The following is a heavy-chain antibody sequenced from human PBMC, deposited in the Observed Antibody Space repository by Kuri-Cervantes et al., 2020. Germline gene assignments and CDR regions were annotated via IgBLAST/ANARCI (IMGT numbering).Heavy chain of an antibody. D-gene: IGHD3-3*01. CDR1: GGSISSYY. J-gene: IGHJ6*02. Sequence: SCTVSGGSISSYYWSWIRQHPGKGLEWIGYIYYSGSTYYNPSLKSRVTISVDTSKNQFSLKVNSVTAADTAVYYCARGQGAILALLDIWGQGTTVTVSS. V-gene: IGHV4-31*02. CDR2: IYYSGST. CDR3: ARGQGAILALLDI.